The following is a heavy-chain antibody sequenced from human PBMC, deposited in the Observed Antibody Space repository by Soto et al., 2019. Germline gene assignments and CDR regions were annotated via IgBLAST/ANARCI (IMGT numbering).Heavy chain of an antibody. CDR2: ISAYNGNT. CDR3: ARVLGLRYFGWLTRYYGMDV. Sequence: ASVKVSCKASGYTFTSYGISWVRQAPGQGLEWMGWISAYNGNTNYAQKLQGRVTMTTDTSTSTAYMELRSLRSDDTAVYYCARVLGLRYFGWLTRYYGMDVWGQGTTVTVSS. V-gene: IGHV1-18*04. CDR1: GYTFTSYG. D-gene: IGHD3-9*01. J-gene: IGHJ6*02.